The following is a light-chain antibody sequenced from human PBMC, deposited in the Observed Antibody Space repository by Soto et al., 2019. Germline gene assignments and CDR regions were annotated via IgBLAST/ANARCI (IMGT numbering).Light chain of an antibody. CDR2: DIS. Sequence: ELVMMQSPATMSVSPGERDTLSCRASQSVSSNLAWYQQKPGQPPRLLIYDISTRATGIPTRFSGSGSGTEFTLTMSCLQSEDFAVYYCQQYNSWPLTFGGGTKVDIK. V-gene: IGKV3D-15*01. J-gene: IGKJ4*01. CDR3: QQYNSWPLT. CDR1: QSVSSN.